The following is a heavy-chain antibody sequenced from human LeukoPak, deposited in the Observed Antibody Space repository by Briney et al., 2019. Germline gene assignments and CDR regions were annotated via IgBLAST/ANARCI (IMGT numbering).Heavy chain of an antibody. D-gene: IGHD6-19*01. J-gene: IGHJ4*02. CDR2: IIPIFGTA. CDR3: ARDTPPAGSGLDY. V-gene: IGHV1-69*01. CDR1: GGTFSSYA. Sequence: SVKVSCKASGGTFSSYAISWVRQAPGQGLEWMGGIIPIFGTANYAQKFQGRVTITADESTSTAYMELSSLRSEDTAVYYCARDTPPAGSGLDYWGQGTLVAVSS.